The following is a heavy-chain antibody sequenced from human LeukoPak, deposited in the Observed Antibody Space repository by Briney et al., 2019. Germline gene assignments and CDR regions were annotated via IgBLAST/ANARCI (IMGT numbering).Heavy chain of an antibody. CDR2: IRQDGDEK. CDR1: GFTFSSYW. J-gene: IGHJ4*02. D-gene: IGHD1-1*01. CDR3: ARSTTNLDH. V-gene: IGHV3-7*01. Sequence: VRSLRLSCAASGFTFSSYWMSWVRQAPGKGLEWVANIRQDGDEKYVDSVKGRFTISRDNANNSLYLQMNSLRVDNTAVYYCARSTTNLDHWGQGTLVTASS.